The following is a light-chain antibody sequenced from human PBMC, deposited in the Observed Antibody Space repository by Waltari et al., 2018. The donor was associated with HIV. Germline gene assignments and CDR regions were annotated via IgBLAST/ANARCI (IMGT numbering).Light chain of an antibody. CDR1: QSVLYSSNNVNY. V-gene: IGKV4-1*01. CDR3: QQYYTTPLT. Sequence: DIVMTQSPDSLAVSLGERATINCKSSQSVLYSSNNVNYLAWYQQKPGQPPKLLIYWASIRESGVPDRFRGSGSGTDFTLTISSLQAEDVAVYFCQQYYTTPLTFGGGTKVEIK. CDR2: WAS. J-gene: IGKJ4*01.